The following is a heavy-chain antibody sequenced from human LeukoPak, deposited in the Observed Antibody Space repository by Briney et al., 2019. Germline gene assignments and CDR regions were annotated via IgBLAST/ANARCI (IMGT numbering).Heavy chain of an antibody. CDR2: FYYNGDI. Sequence: SETLSLTVSVSRYSITSGFRWGWIRHPQGKGLEWIGNFYYNGDIHYDPSLRGRLPISVDTSKNQLSLELRSVPAADTAVYYFLRGVTDWGQGTRVTVSS. J-gene: IGHJ4*02. V-gene: IGHV4-38-2*02. D-gene: IGHD4-23*01. CDR1: RYSITSGFR. CDR3: LRGVTD.